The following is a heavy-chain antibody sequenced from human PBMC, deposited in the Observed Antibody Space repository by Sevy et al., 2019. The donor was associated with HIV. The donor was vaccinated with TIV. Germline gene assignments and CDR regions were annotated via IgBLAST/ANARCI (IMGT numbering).Heavy chain of an antibody. Sequence: ASVKVSCKAPGYTFTGHYLHWVRQAPGQGLEWMGWIDPISGGTKHAQNFKGRVTMARDTSISTAYMELSSLRFDDTAMYYCVRIRFQTGAFDSWGQGTLVTVSS. CDR1: GYTFTGHY. CDR2: IDPISGGT. V-gene: IGHV1-2*02. D-gene: IGHD7-27*01. CDR3: VRIRFQTGAFDS. J-gene: IGHJ4*02.